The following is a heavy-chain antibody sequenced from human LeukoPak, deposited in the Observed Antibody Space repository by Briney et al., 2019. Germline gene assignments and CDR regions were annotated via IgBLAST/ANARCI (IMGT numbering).Heavy chain of an antibody. V-gene: IGHV5-51*01. Sequence: GESLKISCKVSGYSFTTYWIGWVRQMPGKGLEWMGIIYPGDPDTRYSPSFRGQVTISADKSINTAYLHWSSLQASDTAMYYCARLGPLAHCGGDCYPDAFEIWGQGTMVTVSS. CDR2: IYPGDPDT. J-gene: IGHJ3*02. CDR3: ARLGPLAHCGGDCYPDAFEI. CDR1: GYSFTTYW. D-gene: IGHD2-21*02.